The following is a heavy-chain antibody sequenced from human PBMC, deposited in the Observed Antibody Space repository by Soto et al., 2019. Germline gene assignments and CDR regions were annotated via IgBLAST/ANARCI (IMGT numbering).Heavy chain of an antibody. D-gene: IGHD3-22*01. J-gene: IGHJ3*02. CDR1: GYSFTSYW. CDR3: ARVTYYYDSSGPGAFDI. CDR2: IYPGDSDT. V-gene: IGHV5-51*01. Sequence: GESLKISCKGSGYSFTSYWIGXVRQMPGKGLEWMGIIYPGDSDTRYSPSFQGQVTISADKSISTAYLQWSSLKASDTAMYYCARVTYYYDSSGPGAFDIWGQGTMVTVS.